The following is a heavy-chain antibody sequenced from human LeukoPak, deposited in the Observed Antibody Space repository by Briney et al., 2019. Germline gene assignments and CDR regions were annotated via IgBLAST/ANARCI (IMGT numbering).Heavy chain of an antibody. CDR2: INPSGSST. D-gene: IGHD6-19*01. CDR3: ARVHASDWYFDY. J-gene: IGHJ4*02. Sequence: AAVKVSCKAAGYSFTTYYMHWVRQAPGQGLEWMGIINPSGSSTSYAQKFQERVTMPRDTSTSTVYMASSSLRSEDTAVYYCARVHASDWYFDYWGQGTLVTVSS. V-gene: IGHV1-46*01. CDR1: GYSFTTYY.